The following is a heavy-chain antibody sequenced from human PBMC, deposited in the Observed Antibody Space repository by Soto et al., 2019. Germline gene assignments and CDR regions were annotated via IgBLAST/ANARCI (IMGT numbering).Heavy chain of an antibody. Sequence: PGGSLRLSCATSGFTFHDHVMRWVRQAPGKGLDWVGVIRSSRDGATTEYAASVKGRFFSSRDDSKSIAFLQLNNQATEDRAVYYDTRAPLGCSGGGYYSTDAWGQGTMLTV. CDR1: GFTFHDHV. D-gene: IGHD2-15*01. J-gene: IGHJ5*02. CDR3: TRAPLGCSGGGYYSTDA. CDR2: IRSSRDGATT. V-gene: IGHV3-49*04.